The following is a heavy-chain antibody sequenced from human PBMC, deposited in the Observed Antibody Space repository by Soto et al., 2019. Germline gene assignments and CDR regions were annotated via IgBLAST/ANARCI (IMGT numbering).Heavy chain of an antibody. Sequence: QVQLVESGGGVVQPGRSLRLSCAASGFTFSSYGMHWVRQAPGKGLEWVAVIWYDGSNKYYADSVKGRFTISRDNSKNTLYLQMNSLRAEDTAVYYCARDPEGATVTRREGYYYYGMDVWGQGTTVTVSS. D-gene: IGHD4-17*01. CDR2: IWYDGSNK. J-gene: IGHJ6*02. CDR3: ARDPEGATVTRREGYYYYGMDV. CDR1: GFTFSSYG. V-gene: IGHV3-33*01.